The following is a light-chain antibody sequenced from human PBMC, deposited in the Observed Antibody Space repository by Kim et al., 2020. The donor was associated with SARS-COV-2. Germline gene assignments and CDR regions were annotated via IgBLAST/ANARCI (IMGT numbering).Light chain of an antibody. V-gene: IGLV2-11*01. CDR1: SSDVGSYNY. Sequence: GQSVPLSCTGTSSDVGSYNYGSWYQQHPGKAPKVMIYDVSKRPSGVPDRFSGSKSGNTASLTISGLQAEDEADYYCCSYAGSYTWVFGGGTQLTVL. CDR2: DVS. CDR3: CSYAGSYTWV. J-gene: IGLJ3*02.